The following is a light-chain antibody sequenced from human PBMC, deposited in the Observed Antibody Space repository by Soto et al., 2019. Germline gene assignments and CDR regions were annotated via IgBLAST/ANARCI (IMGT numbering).Light chain of an antibody. CDR1: QDIINY. CDR3: QRYNSVPIT. V-gene: IGKV1-27*01. Sequence: DIQMTQSPSSLSASVGDRVTITCRASQDIINYLAWYQQKPGTVPKLLIYRASTLQSGVPSRFSGSGSGTDFTLTISSLQSEDVATYYCQRYNSVPITFGQGTRLEI. CDR2: RAS. J-gene: IGKJ5*01.